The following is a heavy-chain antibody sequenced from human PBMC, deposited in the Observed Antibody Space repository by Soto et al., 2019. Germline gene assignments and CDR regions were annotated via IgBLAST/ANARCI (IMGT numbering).Heavy chain of an antibody. Sequence: QVQLVESGGGVVQPGRSLRLSCEASGFTFSSYAMHWVRQAPGKGLEWVALISYDGSNKYYADSVKGRCTISRDNSKNTLYLQMNSLRAEDTAVYYCARDRAAGKSPSGMDVLGQGTTVTVSS. J-gene: IGHJ6*02. CDR2: ISYDGSNK. CDR1: GFTFSSYA. V-gene: IGHV3-30-3*01. CDR3: ARDRAAGKSPSGMDV. D-gene: IGHD6-13*01.